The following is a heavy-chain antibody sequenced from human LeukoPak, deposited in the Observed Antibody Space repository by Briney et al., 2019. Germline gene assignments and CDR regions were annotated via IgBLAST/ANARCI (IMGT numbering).Heavy chain of an antibody. CDR3: ASGDFWSGYYSPSLDY. Sequence: SETLSLTCTVSGGSISSYYWSWIRQPPGKGLEWIGYIYYSGSTNYNPSLKSRVTISVDTSKNQFSLKLSSVTAADTAMYYCASGDFWSGYYSPSLDYWGQGTLVTVSS. D-gene: IGHD3-3*01. J-gene: IGHJ4*02. CDR2: IYYSGST. V-gene: IGHV4-59*01. CDR1: GGSISSYY.